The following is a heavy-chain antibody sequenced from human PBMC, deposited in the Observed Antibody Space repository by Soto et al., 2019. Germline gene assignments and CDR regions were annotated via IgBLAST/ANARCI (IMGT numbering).Heavy chain of an antibody. Sequence: SQTLSLTCTVSGGSISSSSYYWGWIRQPPGKGLEWIGSIYYSGSTYYNPSLKSRVTISVDTSKNQFSLKLSSVTAADTAVYYCASHTTGYYTKGIGKIDYCGQGTLVTVSS. CDR3: ASHTTGYYTKGIGKIDY. D-gene: IGHD3-9*01. CDR2: IYYSGST. CDR1: GGSISSSSYY. J-gene: IGHJ4*02. V-gene: IGHV4-39*01.